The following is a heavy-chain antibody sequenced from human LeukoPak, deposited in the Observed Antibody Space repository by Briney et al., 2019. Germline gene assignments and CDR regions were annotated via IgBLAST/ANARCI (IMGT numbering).Heavy chain of an antibody. D-gene: IGHD3-3*01. V-gene: IGHV3-74*01. CDR3: AKDHYWSIDY. CDR2: IKGDGIST. J-gene: IGHJ4*02. Sequence: GGSLRLSCAASGFDFSSNWMHWVRHAQGQGLVWVSRIKGDGISTNYADSVKGRFTISRDIAKNTLYLQMNSLRAEDTGVYYCAKDHYWSIDYWGRGTLVTVSS. CDR1: GFDFSSNW.